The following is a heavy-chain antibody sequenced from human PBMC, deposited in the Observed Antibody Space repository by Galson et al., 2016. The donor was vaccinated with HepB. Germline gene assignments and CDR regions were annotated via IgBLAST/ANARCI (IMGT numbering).Heavy chain of an antibody. CDR3: ARHVGYYYSYWYFDL. V-gene: IGHV4-31*03. CDR1: GGSISSADYY. Sequence: TLSLTCTVSGGSISSADYYWSWIRQHAGKGLEWIGYIYYSGSTYYNPSLKSRVTMSIDTSKNQFSLKMTSVTAADTAVYYCARHVGYYYSYWYFDLWGRGTLVTVSS. D-gene: IGHD3-22*01. CDR2: IYYSGST. J-gene: IGHJ2*01.